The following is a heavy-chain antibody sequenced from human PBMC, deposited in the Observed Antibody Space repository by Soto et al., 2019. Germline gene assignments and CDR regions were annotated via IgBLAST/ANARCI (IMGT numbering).Heavy chain of an antibody. V-gene: IGHV3-53*01. CDR3: AREGIIVAGVESAFDI. CDR2: ISSGGNT. J-gene: IGHJ3*02. CDR1: GLTVSSNY. Sequence: GGSLRLSCTASGLTVSSNYMSWVRQTPGKGLEWVSAISSGGNTNYADSVKGRFTISRDNSKNTLYLQMNSLRAEDTAVYYCAREGIIVAGVESAFDIWGQATMIPVSS. D-gene: IGHD5-12*01.